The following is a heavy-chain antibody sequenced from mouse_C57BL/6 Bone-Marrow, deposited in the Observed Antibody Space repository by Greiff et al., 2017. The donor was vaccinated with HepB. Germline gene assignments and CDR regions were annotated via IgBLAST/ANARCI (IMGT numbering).Heavy chain of an antibody. Sequence: EVKLMESGPGLVKPSQSLSLTCSVTGYSITSGYYWNWIRQFPGNKLEWMGYISYDGSNNYNPSLKNRISITRDTSKNQFFLKLNSVTTEDTATYYGARAPLYLYAMDYWGQGTSVTVSS. CDR3: ARAPLYLYAMDY. V-gene: IGHV3-6*01. J-gene: IGHJ4*01. D-gene: IGHD5-1*01. CDR2: ISYDGSN. CDR1: GYSITSGYY.